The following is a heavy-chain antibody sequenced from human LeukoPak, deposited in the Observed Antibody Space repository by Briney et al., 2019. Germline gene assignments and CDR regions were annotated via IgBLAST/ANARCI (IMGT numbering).Heavy chain of an antibody. CDR2: IQSDGSEK. CDR1: GFSFRSYW. Sequence: PGGSLRLSCAASGFSFRSYWMSWVRQAPGKGLEWVANIQSDGSEKNYIDSVQGRFTISRDNAKTSLYLQMNSLRADDTAVYYCARDSAVATYYSVDVWGQGITVTVSS. J-gene: IGHJ6*02. V-gene: IGHV3-7*01. D-gene: IGHD6-19*01. CDR3: ARDSAVATYYSVDV.